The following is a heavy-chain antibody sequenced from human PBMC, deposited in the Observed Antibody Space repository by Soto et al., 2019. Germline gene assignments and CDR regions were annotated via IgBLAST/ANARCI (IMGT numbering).Heavy chain of an antibody. D-gene: IGHD6-6*01. V-gene: IGHV4-59*08. CDR3: ARTARLFDY. J-gene: IGHJ4*02. Sequence: QVQLQESGPGLVKPSETLSLTCDVSGVSMTSSYWSWVRQPPGKGLECIGYIAHTGDINYNPSLKSRATMSLDTPKSQFSLKLSPVTAADTAVYYCARTARLFDYWGQGILVTVSS. CDR2: IAHTGDI. CDR1: GVSMTSSY.